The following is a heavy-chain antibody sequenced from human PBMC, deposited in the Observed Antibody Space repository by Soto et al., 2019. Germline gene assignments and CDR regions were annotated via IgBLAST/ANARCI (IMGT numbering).Heavy chain of an antibody. CDR3: ARNYRYDTTDSQYNWFDP. CDR1: GFTFSTYW. J-gene: IGHJ5*02. D-gene: IGHD3-22*01. Sequence: GRSLRLSCAASGFTFSTYWMSWVRQAPGKGLEWVANINQDESEKRYVDSVKDRFTISRDNSRSSLYLQMNILKAEDTALYYCARNYRYDTTDSQYNWFDPCGQGTQVTVSS. V-gene: IGHV3-7*04. CDR2: INQDESEK.